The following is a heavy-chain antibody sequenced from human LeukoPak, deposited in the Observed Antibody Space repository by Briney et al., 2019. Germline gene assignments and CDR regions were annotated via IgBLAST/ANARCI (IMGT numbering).Heavy chain of an antibody. CDR3: AKEGAYPIPTYDS. Sequence: TAGSLRLTCAGSGFTFSDYYMTWIRQAPGQGLEWISYTGSNGVSTYYADSVRGRFTISRDDARNSLSLYMNSLRAEDTAVYYCAKEGAYPIPTYDSWGQGTLVTVSS. J-gene: IGHJ5*01. D-gene: IGHD2-2*02. V-gene: IGHV3-11*04. CDR2: TGSNGVST. CDR1: GFTFSDYY.